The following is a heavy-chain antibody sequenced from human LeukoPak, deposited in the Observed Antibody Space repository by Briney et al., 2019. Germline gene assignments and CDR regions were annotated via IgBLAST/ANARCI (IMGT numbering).Heavy chain of an antibody. CDR2: IYYSGST. J-gene: IGHJ5*02. CDR1: GGSISSYY. CDR3: ARHLGNWFDL. Sequence: PSETLSLTCTVSGGSISSYYWSWIRQPPGKGLEWIGYIYYSGSTKYNPSLKSRVTISVDTSKNQFSLNLSSVTAADTAVYYCARHLGNWFDLWGQGALVIVSS. V-gene: IGHV4-59*08.